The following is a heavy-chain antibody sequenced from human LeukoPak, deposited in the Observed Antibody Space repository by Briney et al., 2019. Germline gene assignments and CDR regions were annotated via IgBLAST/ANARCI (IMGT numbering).Heavy chain of an antibody. J-gene: IGHJ4*02. CDR2: IYSGGRT. CDR1: GFTFSNNF. CDR3: AREKGRGVISPYFDN. V-gene: IGHV3-66*01. Sequence: PGGSLRLSCAASGFTFSNNFMSWVRQAPGKGLEWVSDIYSGGRTDYADSVKGRFTVSRDNSRNMLYLQMNSLRPEDTAVYYCAREKGRGVISPYFDNWGQGTLVTVSS. D-gene: IGHD3-10*01.